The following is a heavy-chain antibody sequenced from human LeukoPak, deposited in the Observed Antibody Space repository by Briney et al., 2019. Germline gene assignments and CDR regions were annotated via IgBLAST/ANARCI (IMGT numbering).Heavy chain of an antibody. CDR3: ARGYQMATIVFGY. J-gene: IGHJ4*02. Sequence: GGSLRLSCAASGFTFSSYWMSWVRRAPGKGLEWVANIKQDGSEKYYVDSVKGRFTISRDNAKNSLYLQMNSLRAEDTAVYYCARGYQMATIVFGYWGQGTLVTVSS. CDR2: IKQDGSEK. CDR1: GFTFSSYW. D-gene: IGHD5-24*01. V-gene: IGHV3-7*01.